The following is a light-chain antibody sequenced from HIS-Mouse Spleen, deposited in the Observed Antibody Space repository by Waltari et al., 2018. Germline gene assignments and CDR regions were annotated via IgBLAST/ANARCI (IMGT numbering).Light chain of an antibody. J-gene: IGLJ3*02. CDR2: GKN. CDR3: NSRDSSGNHLV. V-gene: IGLV3-19*01. CDR1: SLRSYY. Sequence: SSELTQDPAVSVVLGQTVRITCQGDSLRSYYASWYQQKPGQAPVLVIYGKNNRPSGIPDRFSGSSSGNTASLTITGAQAEDEADYYCNSRDSSGNHLVFGGGTK.